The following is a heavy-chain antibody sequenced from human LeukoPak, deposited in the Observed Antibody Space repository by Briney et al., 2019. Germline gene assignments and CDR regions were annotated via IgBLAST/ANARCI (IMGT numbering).Heavy chain of an antibody. CDR2: ISGSGGST. CDR1: GFTFSTYA. CDR3: AKSKGSSWYGVDN. Sequence: PWGSLRLSCAASGFTFSTYAMSWVRQAPGKGLEWVSGISGSGGSTYYADSVKGRFTISRDTSKNTLYLQMNSLGAEDTALYYCAKSKGSSWYGVDNWGQGTLVTVSS. J-gene: IGHJ4*02. D-gene: IGHD6-13*01. V-gene: IGHV3-23*01.